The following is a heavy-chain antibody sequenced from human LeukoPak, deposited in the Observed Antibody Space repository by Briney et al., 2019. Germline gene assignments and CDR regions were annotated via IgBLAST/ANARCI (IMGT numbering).Heavy chain of an antibody. CDR1: GGSISGSDYY. V-gene: IGHV4-30-4*01. J-gene: IGHJ6*03. Sequence: SETLSLTCTVSGGSISGSDYYWSWIRQPPGRGLEWIGYSYYSGSTYFNPSLKSRAAISLDTSKNQLSLKLSSVTAADTAVYYCARVDCRGVSCYSGIGYYYYMDVWGKGTTVTVSS. CDR2: SYYSGST. D-gene: IGHD2-15*01. CDR3: ARVDCRGVSCYSGIGYYYYMDV.